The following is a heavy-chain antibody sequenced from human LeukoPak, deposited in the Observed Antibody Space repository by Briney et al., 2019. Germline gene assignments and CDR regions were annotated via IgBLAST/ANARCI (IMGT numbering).Heavy chain of an antibody. Sequence: GGSLRLSCAASGFTFSSYSMNWVRQAPGKGLEWVSSISSSSSYIYYGDSVKGRFTISRDNAKDSLYLQMNSLRAEDTTVYYCARDYEIYWGQGTLVTVSS. V-gene: IGHV3-21*01. D-gene: IGHD5-12*01. J-gene: IGHJ4*02. CDR3: ARDYEIY. CDR1: GFTFSSYS. CDR2: ISSSSSYI.